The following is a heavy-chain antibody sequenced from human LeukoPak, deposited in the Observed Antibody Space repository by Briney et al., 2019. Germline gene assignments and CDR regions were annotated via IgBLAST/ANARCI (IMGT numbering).Heavy chain of an antibody. V-gene: IGHV3-53*01. CDR1: GFTVTDNY. CDR3: ARTNPVYGDYDY. CDR2: VYPDGRT. J-gene: IGHJ4*02. Sequence: GGSLRLSCAVSGFTVTDNYMSWVRQAPGKGLQWVSVVYPDGRTYYADSVKGRFTISRDNSRNTLLLQLYSLRADDTAVYYCARTNPVYGDYDYWGQGTLVTVSS. D-gene: IGHD4-17*01.